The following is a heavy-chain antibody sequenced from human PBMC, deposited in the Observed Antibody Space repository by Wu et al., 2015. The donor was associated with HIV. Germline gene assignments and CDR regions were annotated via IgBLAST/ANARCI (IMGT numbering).Heavy chain of an antibody. Sequence: QVQLVQSGAELRKSGASAKVSCKASGYTFTAYYLNWVRQAPGQGLEWVGWINPNSGVTKYAQKFQGRVTLTRDTSISTAYMELRSLRSDDTAVYYCARGIRGSYLSYYGMDVWGQGTTVTVSS. CDR3: ARGIRGSYLSYYGMDV. V-gene: IGHV1-2*02. D-gene: IGHD1-26*01. CDR1: GYTFTAYY. CDR2: INPNSGVT. J-gene: IGHJ6*02.